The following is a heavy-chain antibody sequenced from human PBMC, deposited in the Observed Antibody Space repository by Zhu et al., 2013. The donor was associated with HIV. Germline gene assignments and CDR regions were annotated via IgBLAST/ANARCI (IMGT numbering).Heavy chain of an antibody. V-gene: IGHV1-2*02. CDR1: GGTFSHNA. Sequence: QVQLMQSGPEVKKPGSSVKVSCKASGGTFSHNAVNWVRQAPGQRLEWVGWINPNSGGTNYAQKFQGRVTMTRDTSISTAYMELSRLRSDDTAVYYCAREVVVVACRDLLYYWGRG. CDR3: AREVVVVACRDLLYY. J-gene: IGHJ4*03. D-gene: IGHD2-15*01. CDR2: INPNSGGT.